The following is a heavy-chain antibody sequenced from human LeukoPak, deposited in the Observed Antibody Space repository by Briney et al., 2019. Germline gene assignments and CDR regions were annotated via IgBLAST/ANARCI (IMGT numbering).Heavy chain of an antibody. Sequence: GGSLRLXCAASGFTFSSYGMHWVRQAPGKALEWVAFIRYDGSNKYYADSVKGRFTISRDNSKNTLYLQMNSLRAEDTAVYYCAKDRRIAARPRGAAEYFQHWGQGTLVTVSS. CDR3: AKDRRIAARPRGAAEYFQH. CDR1: GFTFSSYG. V-gene: IGHV3-30*02. D-gene: IGHD6-6*01. J-gene: IGHJ1*01. CDR2: IRYDGSNK.